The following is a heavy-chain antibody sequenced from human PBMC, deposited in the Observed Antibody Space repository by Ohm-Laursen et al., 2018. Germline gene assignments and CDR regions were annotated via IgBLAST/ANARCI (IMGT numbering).Heavy chain of an antibody. CDR1: GFTFSSYG. CDR2: ISYDGSNK. CDR3: ASTPYSSSPALYYYGMDV. D-gene: IGHD6-6*01. V-gene: IGHV3-30*03. Sequence: SLRLSCAASGFTFSSYGMHWVRQAPGKGLEWVAVISYDGSNKYYADSVKGRFTVSRDNSKNTLYLQMNSLRAEDTAVYYCASTPYSSSPALYYYGMDVWGQGTTVTVSS. J-gene: IGHJ6*02.